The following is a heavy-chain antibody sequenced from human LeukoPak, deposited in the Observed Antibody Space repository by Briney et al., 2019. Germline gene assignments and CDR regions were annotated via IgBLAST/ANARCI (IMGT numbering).Heavy chain of an antibody. CDR3: ARGLGYCSSTTCYAFDI. Sequence: SLTLSLTYAISGDSVSSNSVAWNWVRQSPSRGLEWLGRTYYRSKWYYEFAVSLESRIGINPDTSKNHFSLQLNSVTPEDTAVYYCARGLGYCSSTTCYAFDIWGQGTVVTVSS. CDR1: GDSVSSNSVA. J-gene: IGHJ3*02. V-gene: IGHV6-1*01. D-gene: IGHD2-2*01. CDR2: TYYRSKWYY.